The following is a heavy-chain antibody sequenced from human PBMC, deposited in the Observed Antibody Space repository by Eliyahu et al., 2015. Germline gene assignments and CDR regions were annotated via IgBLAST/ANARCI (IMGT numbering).Heavy chain of an antibody. CDR3: ARPNNKYYYGMDV. J-gene: IGHJ6*02. CDR1: XYTFTXYG. V-gene: IGHV1-18*01. CDR2: ISAYTGNT. Sequence: QVQLVQSGAEVKEPGAXVKVSCKASXYTFTXYGIIWVRQAPGXGLEWMGWISAYTGNTNYAQKLQGRVTMTTDTSTSTAYMELRSLRSDDTAVYYCARPNNKYYYGMDVWGQGTTVTVSS. D-gene: IGHD1-14*01.